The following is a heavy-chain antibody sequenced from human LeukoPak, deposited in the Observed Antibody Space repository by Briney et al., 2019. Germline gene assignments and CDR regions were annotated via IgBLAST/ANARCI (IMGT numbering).Heavy chain of an antibody. CDR1: GFTFSNYA. J-gene: IGHJ4*02. V-gene: IGHV3-30*04. CDR3: AKDHSYNSGWYGGPFDY. CDR2: TSYDGSSK. D-gene: IGHD6-19*01. Sequence: GGSLRLSCAASGFTFSNYAIHWVRQAPGKGLEWVAVTSYDGSSKYYADSVKGRFTISRDNSKNTLYLQMNSLRAEDTAVYYCAKDHSYNSGWYGGPFDYWGQGTLVTVSS.